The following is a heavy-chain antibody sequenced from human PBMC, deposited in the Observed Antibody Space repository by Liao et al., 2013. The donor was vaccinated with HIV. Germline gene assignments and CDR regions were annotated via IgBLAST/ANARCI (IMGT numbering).Heavy chain of an antibody. J-gene: IGHJ4*02. CDR1: GGSISSSSYY. D-gene: IGHD1-26*01. Sequence: QLQLQESGPGLVKPSETLSLTCTVSGGSISSSSYYWGWIRQPPGKGLEWIGSIYYSGKTYYNPSLKSRVTISVDTSQNHFSLKLSSVTAADTAVYFCARDQERGTSGKGRYFDYWGQGTLVTVSS. CDR2: IYYSGKT. CDR3: ARDQERGTSGKGRYFDY. V-gene: IGHV4-39*07.